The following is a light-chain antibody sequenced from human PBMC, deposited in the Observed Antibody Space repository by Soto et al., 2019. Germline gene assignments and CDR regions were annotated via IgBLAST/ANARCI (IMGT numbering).Light chain of an antibody. CDR3: QQYTNWPRT. Sequence: EIVMTQSPATLSVSPGERATLSCRASQSISSNLVWYQQKPGQAPRLLIYGASTRATGIPARFSGSGSGTEFTHTISSLQSEDFAVYYCQQYTNWPRTFGQGTKVEIK. V-gene: IGKV3-15*01. CDR1: QSISSN. J-gene: IGKJ1*01. CDR2: GAS.